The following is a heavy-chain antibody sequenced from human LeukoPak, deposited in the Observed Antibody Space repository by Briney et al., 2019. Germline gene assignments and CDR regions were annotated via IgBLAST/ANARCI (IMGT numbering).Heavy chain of an antibody. V-gene: IGHV3-23*01. CDR3: GRWLYSSGWAIDY. J-gene: IGHJ4*02. CDR1: GFTFSSYW. Sequence: GGSLRLSCAASGFTFSSYWMSWVRQGPGKGLEWVSAISGSGGSTYYADSVKGRFTISRDNSKNTLYLQMDSLRVEDTAVYYCGRWLYSSGWAIDYWGQGTLVTVSS. CDR2: ISGSGGST. D-gene: IGHD6-19*01.